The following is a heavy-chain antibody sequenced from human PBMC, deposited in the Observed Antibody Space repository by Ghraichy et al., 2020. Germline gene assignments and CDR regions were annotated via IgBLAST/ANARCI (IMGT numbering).Heavy chain of an antibody. J-gene: IGHJ4*02. CDR1: GFTFSTYS. D-gene: IGHD5-24*01. V-gene: IGHV3-48*02. CDR2: ISSSSRRI. CDR3: ARDALGDGYNAGCQY. Sequence: GGSLRLSCAASGFTFSTYSMSWVRQAPGKGLEWVSYISSSSRRIYYADSVQGRFTISRENAKNSLFLHLNSLRDEDTAVYYCARDALGDGYNAGCQYWGQGTLVTVSS.